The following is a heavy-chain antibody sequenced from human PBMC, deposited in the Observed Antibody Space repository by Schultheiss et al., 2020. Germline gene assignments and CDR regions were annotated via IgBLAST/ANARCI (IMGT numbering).Heavy chain of an antibody. D-gene: IGHD3-3*02. CDR1: GGSFSGYY. Sequence: SETLSLTCAVYGGSFSGYYWSWIRQPPGKGLEWIGSIYYSGSTYYNPSLKSRVTISVDTSKNQFSLKLSSVTAADTAVYYCARAAAEHPHFDYWGQGTLVTVSS. CDR3: ARAAAEHPHFDY. CDR2: IYYSGST. J-gene: IGHJ4*02. V-gene: IGHV4-34*01.